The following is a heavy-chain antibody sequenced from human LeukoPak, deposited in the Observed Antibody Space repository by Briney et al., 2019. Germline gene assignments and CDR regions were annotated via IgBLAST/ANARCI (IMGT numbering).Heavy chain of an antibody. J-gene: IGHJ4*02. CDR2: ISYDGSNK. Sequence: SCKASGFTFSSYGMHWVRQAPGKGLEWVAVISYDGSNKYYADSVKGRFTISRDNSKNTVYLQMNSLRAEDTAVYYCARDPPDYGDYLSPGYWGQGTLVTVSS. D-gene: IGHD4-17*01. CDR1: GFTFSSYG. CDR3: ARDPPDYGDYLSPGY. V-gene: IGHV3-30*03.